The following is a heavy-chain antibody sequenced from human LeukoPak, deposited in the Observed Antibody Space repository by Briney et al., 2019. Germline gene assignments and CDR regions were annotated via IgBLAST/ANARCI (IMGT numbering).Heavy chain of an antibody. J-gene: IGHJ4*02. V-gene: IGHV3-7*01. CDR2: IRKDRSEK. D-gene: IGHD3-10*01. Sequence: GGSLRLSCAASGFAFNSCGMSWVRQAPGKGLEWVGNIRKDRSEKYYIDSVKGRFTISRDNTKNSLFVQMNSLRAEDTAVYYCVGGPGYWGQGTLVTVSS. CDR1: GFAFNSCG. CDR3: VGGPGY.